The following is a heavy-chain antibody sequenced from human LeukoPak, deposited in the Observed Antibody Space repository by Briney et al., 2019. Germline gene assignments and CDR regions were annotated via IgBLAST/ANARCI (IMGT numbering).Heavy chain of an antibody. CDR1: GGSFSGYY. CDR2: INHSGST. Sequence: SETLSLTCAVYGGSFSGYYWSWIRRPPGKGLEWIGEINHSGSTNYNPSLKSRVTISLDTSKNQFSLKLSSVTAADTAVYYCARHLEWFGELLPDYWGQGTLVTVSS. J-gene: IGHJ4*02. D-gene: IGHD3-10*01. V-gene: IGHV4-34*01. CDR3: ARHLEWFGELLPDY.